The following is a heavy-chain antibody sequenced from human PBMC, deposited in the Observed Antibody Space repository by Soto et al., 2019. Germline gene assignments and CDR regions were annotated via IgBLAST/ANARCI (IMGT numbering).Heavy chain of an antibody. Sequence: QVQLQESGPGLVRPSQTLSLTCTVSGGSINSVDSYWNWIRQHPEKGLEWIGYINYRGSTFYNPSLKSRIIISVDTSKNQFSLSLSSVTAADTAVYYCARDAPGVGPSWGQGTLVTVSS. CDR1: GGSINSVDSY. CDR2: INYRGST. D-gene: IGHD2-2*01. J-gene: IGHJ5*02. V-gene: IGHV4-31*03. CDR3: ARDAPGVGPS.